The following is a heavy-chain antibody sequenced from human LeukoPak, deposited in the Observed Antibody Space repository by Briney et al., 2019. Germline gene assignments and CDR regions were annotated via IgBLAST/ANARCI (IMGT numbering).Heavy chain of an antibody. D-gene: IGHD6-13*01. V-gene: IGHV3-49*04. CDR1: GSGFGDYA. J-gene: IGHJ4*02. Sequence: GGSLRLSCTASGSGFGDYAMSWVRQAPGKGLEWVGFIRSKTYGGTTEYAAAVKGRFTISRDDSKSVAYLQMNSLKIEDTAVYYCTRGPRSSWYFDYWGQGTLVTVSS. CDR2: IRSKTYGGTT. CDR3: TRGPRSSWYFDY.